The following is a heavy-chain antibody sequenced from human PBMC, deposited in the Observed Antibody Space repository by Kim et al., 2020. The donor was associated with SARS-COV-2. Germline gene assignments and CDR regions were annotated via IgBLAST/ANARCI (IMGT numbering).Heavy chain of an antibody. CDR1: GGSFSGYY. J-gene: IGHJ6*02. V-gene: IGHV4-34*01. D-gene: IGHD3-3*01. CDR3: ARGRYYDFLSGYHYYYYGMDV. Sequence: SETLSLTCAVYGGSFSGYYWSWIRQPPGKGLEWIGEINHSGSTNYNPSLKSRVTISVDTSKNQFSLKLSSVTAADTAVYYCARGRYYDFLSGYHYYYYGMDVWGQGTTVTVSS. CDR2: INHSGST.